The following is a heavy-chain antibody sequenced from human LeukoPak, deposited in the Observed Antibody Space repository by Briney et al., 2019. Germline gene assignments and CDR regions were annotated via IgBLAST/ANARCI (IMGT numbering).Heavy chain of an antibody. V-gene: IGHV4-59*01. Sequence: SETLSLTCTVSGGSISSYYWSWIRQPPGKGLEWIGYIYYSGSTNYNPSLTSRVTISVDTSKNQFSLKLSSVTAADTAVYYCARAYYDFWSGNYNYYYYRDVWAKGPRSPSP. CDR3: ARAYYDFWSGNYNYYYYRDV. CDR1: GGSISSYY. CDR2: IYYSGST. D-gene: IGHD3-3*01. J-gene: IGHJ6*03.